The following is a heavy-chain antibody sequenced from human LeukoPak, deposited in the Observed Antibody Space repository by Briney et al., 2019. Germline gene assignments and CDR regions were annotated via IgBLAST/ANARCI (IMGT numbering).Heavy chain of an antibody. V-gene: IGHV1-69*04. Sequence: GASVKVSCKASGGTFSSYAISWVRQAPGQGLEWMGRIIPILGIANYAQKFQGRVTITADKSTSTAYMELSSLRSEDTAVYYCARARPARWLQAWYAFDIWGQGTMVTVSS. CDR2: IIPILGIA. J-gene: IGHJ3*02. D-gene: IGHD5-24*01. CDR3: ARARPARWLQAWYAFDI. CDR1: GGTFSSYA.